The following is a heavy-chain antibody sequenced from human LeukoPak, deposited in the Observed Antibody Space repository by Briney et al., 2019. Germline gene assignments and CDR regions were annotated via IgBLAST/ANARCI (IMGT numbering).Heavy chain of an antibody. CDR2: IYTSGST. J-gene: IGHJ6*03. CDR1: GGSISSYY. V-gene: IGHV4-4*07. D-gene: IGHD3-10*01. Sequence: SETLSLTCTVSGGSISSYYWSWIRQPAGKGLEWIGRIYTSGSTNYNPSLKSRVTMSVDTSKNQFSLKLSSVTAADTAVYYCAGEFRQSSDYYYYYMDVWGKGTTVTVSS. CDR3: AGEFRQSSDYYYYYMDV.